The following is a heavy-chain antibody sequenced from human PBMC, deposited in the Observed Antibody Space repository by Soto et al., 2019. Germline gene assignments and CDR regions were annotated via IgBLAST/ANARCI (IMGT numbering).Heavy chain of an antibody. Sequence: GGSLRLSCAASGFTFSSYAMSWVRQAPGKGLEWVSAISGSGGSTSYADSVKGRFTISRDNSKNTLYLQMNSLRAEDTAVYYCAKDNGSQQLVHFQHWGQGTLVTVSS. CDR1: GFTFSSYA. J-gene: IGHJ1*01. CDR3: AKDNGSQQLVHFQH. V-gene: IGHV3-23*01. D-gene: IGHD6-13*01. CDR2: ISGSGGST.